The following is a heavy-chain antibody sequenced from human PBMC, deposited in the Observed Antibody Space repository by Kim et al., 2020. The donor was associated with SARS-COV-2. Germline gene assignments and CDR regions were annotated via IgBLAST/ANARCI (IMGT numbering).Heavy chain of an antibody. Sequence: DSGKGRFTIARDKSKNALYLQMNSRRAEDTAVYYCAREAGTAMVYCDYWGQGTLVTVSS. CDR3: AREAGTAMVYCDY. J-gene: IGHJ4*02. V-gene: IGHV3-30*07. D-gene: IGHD5-18*01.